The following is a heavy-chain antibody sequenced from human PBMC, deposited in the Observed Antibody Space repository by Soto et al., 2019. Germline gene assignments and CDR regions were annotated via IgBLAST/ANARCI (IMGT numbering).Heavy chain of an antibody. D-gene: IGHD1-26*01. CDR3: AREGPPIRAHNPPEYFQQ. CDR2: VYYTGGT. Sequence: QLQLQESGPGLVKPAETLSLTCTFSGGSLSSRSNYWGWVRRPPGKGLEWIGSVYYTGGTYYNPSLKSRVAISIDMSKNQFSLELSFVTAADTAVYYCAREGPPIRAHNPPEYFQQWRQGNLVTVSS. V-gene: IGHV4-39*02. CDR1: GGSLSSRSNY. J-gene: IGHJ1*01.